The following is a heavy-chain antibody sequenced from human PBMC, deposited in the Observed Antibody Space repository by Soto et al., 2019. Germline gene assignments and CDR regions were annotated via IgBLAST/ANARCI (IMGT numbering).Heavy chain of an antibody. CDR2: IYHSGST. D-gene: IGHD1-1*01. CDR3: ARDQLEGNWFDP. CDR1: GGSISSGGYS. Sequence: QLQLQESGSGLVRPSQTLSLTCVVSGGSISSGGYSWNWIRQPPGKGLEWIGYIYHSGSTLYNPSHNSRVTIAVTKSKNQFSLKLSSVTAADTAVYYCARDQLEGNWFDPWGQGTLVTVSS. V-gene: IGHV4-30-2*01. J-gene: IGHJ5*02.